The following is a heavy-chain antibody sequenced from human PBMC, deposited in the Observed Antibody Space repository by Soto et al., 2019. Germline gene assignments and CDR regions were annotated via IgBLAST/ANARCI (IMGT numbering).Heavy chain of an antibody. J-gene: IGHJ4*02. D-gene: IGHD6-19*01. CDR2: IIPILGIA. V-gene: IGHV1-69*02. CDR1: GGTFSSYT. Sequence: SVKVSWKASGGTFSSYTISWVRQAPGQGLEWMGRIIPILGIANYAQKFQGRVTITADKSTSTAYMELSSLRSEDTAVYYCARVSIASGWYFDYWGQGTLVTVSS. CDR3: ARVSIASGWYFDY.